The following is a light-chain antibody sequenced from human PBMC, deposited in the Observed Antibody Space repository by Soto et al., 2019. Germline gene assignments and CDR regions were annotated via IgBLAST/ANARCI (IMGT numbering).Light chain of an antibody. Sequence: DIQMTHSPSSLSASVGDRVTITCRASLSISTELNWYQQKPGTAPKVLLFGASSLQSGFPSRFPGSGSGTDFTLTIRNLQHADFATYYCHQSYTTPRTFGQGTQLEIK. J-gene: IGKJ2*01. CDR1: LSISTE. CDR2: GAS. CDR3: HQSYTTPRT. V-gene: IGKV1-39*01.